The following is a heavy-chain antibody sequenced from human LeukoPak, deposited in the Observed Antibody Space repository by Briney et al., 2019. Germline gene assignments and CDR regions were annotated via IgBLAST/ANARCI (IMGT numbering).Heavy chain of an antibody. J-gene: IGHJ6*02. CDR2: IGTAGDT. CDR1: GFTFSSYD. Sequence: PGGSLRLSCAASGFTFSSYDMHWVRQATGKGLEWVSAIGTAGDTYYPGSVKGRFTISRENAKNSLYLQMNSLRAGDTAVYYCARARAGEFLHGMDVWGQGTTVTVSS. V-gene: IGHV3-13*01. D-gene: IGHD3-10*01. CDR3: ARARAGEFLHGMDV.